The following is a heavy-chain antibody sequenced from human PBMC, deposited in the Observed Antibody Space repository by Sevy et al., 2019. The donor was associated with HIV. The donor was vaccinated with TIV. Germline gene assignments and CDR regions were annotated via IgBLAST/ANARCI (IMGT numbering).Heavy chain of an antibody. V-gene: IGHV3-30*04. Sequence: GGSLRLSCAASGFTFSSYAMHWVRQAPGKGLEWVAVISYDGSNKYYADSVKGRLTISRDNSKNTLYLQMNSLRAEDTAVYYCAREDCSSTSCYTLIYYYYYGMDVWGQGTTVTVSS. J-gene: IGHJ6*02. CDR2: ISYDGSNK. CDR3: AREDCSSTSCYTLIYYYYYGMDV. D-gene: IGHD2-2*02. CDR1: GFTFSSYA.